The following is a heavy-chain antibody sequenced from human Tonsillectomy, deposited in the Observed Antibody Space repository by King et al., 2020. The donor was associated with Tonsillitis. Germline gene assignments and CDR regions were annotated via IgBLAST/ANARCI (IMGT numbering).Heavy chain of an antibody. J-gene: IGHJ3*02. CDR3: ARRRDGPSGYAFDI. Sequence: QLVQSGAEVKKPGESLKISCKVSGYTFTTYWIAWVRQMPGKGLECMGIIYPGDSDTRYSPSFQVQVTISADKSIGTAYLPGSSLKASDTAVYYCARRRDGPSGYAFDIWGQGTLVTVSS. CDR2: IYPGDSDT. V-gene: IGHV5-51*01. CDR1: GYTFTTYW. D-gene: IGHD5-24*01.